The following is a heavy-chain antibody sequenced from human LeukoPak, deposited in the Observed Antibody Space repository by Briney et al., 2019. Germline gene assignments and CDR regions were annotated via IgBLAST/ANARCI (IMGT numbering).Heavy chain of an antibody. CDR1: GGSFSGYY. D-gene: IGHD6-6*01. CDR3: ASAYSSSNFDY. Sequence: PSETLSLTCAVYGGSFSGYYWSWIRQPPGKGLEWIGEINHSGSTNYNPSLKSRVTISVDTSKNQFSLKLSSVTAADTAVYYCASAYSSSNFDYWGQGTLVTVSS. J-gene: IGHJ4*02. V-gene: IGHV4-34*01. CDR2: INHSGST.